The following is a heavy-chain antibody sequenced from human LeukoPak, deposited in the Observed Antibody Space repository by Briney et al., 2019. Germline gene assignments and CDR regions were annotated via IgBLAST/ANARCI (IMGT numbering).Heavy chain of an antibody. D-gene: IGHD1-26*01. CDR2: IYYSGST. CDR1: GGSISSSGYY. J-gene: IGHJ5*02. CDR3: ARHEYSGSYYGLSWFDP. Sequence: KPSETLSLTCTVSGGSISSSGYYWGWIRQPPGKGPEWIASIYYSGSTYYNPSLKSRVTISVDTSKNQLSLKLSSLTAADTAVYYCARHEYSGSYYGLSWFDPWGQGTLVTVSS. V-gene: IGHV4-39*01.